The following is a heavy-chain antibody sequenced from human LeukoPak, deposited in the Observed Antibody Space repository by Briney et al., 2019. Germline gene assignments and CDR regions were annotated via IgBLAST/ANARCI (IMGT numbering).Heavy chain of an antibody. D-gene: IGHD1/OR15-1a*01. CDR2: ISSSSSYI. CDR3: ARAITLTWQQDAFDI. CDR1: GFTFSSYS. Sequence: GGSLRLSCAASGFTFSSYSMNWVRQAPGKGLEWVSSISSSSSYIYYADSVKGRFTISRDNAKNSLYLRMNSLRAEDTAVYYCARAITLTWQQDAFDIWGQGTMVTVSS. V-gene: IGHV3-21*01. J-gene: IGHJ3*02.